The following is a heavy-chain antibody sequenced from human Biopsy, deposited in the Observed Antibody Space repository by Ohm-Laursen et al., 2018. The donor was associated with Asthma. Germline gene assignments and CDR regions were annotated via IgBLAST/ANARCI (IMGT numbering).Heavy chain of an antibody. Sequence: GASVKVSCKSSGYTFISYAIHWVRQAPGQRLEWMGWINAGNGNTKYSQKFQGRVTITRDTSASTAYMEPTSLRSEDTAAYYCARTYYDFLTGQVKDAFGIWGQGTMVTVSS. CDR2: INAGNGNT. CDR1: GYTFISYA. CDR3: ARTYYDFLTGQVKDAFGI. D-gene: IGHD3-9*01. J-gene: IGHJ3*02. V-gene: IGHV1-3*01.